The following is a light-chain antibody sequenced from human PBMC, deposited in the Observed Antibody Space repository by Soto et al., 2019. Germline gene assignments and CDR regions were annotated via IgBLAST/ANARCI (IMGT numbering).Light chain of an antibody. CDR1: QSVRSY. CDR2: DAS. Sequence: EIVLTQSPATLSLSPGERATLSCRASQSVRSYLAWYQQKIGQAPRLLIYDASNRATGIPARFSGSGSGTDFTLTISSLETEDFAVYYCQQRSNGPLTFGGGTKVDIK. V-gene: IGKV3-11*01. CDR3: QQRSNGPLT. J-gene: IGKJ4*01.